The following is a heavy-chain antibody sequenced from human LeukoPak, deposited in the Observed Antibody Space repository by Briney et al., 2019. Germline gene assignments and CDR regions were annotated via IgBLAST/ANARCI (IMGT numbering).Heavy chain of an antibody. CDR1: GFTFSNAW. V-gene: IGHV3-15*01. CDR2: IKSKTDGGTT. Sequence: GGSLRLSCAASGFTFSNAWMSWVRQAPGKGLEWVGRIKSKTDGGTTDYAAPVKGRFTISRDDSKNTLYLQMNSLKTEDTAAYYCTTAFYSRKRRNDYWGQGTLVTVSS. D-gene: IGHD2-21*01. CDR3: TTAFYSRKRRNDY. J-gene: IGHJ4*02.